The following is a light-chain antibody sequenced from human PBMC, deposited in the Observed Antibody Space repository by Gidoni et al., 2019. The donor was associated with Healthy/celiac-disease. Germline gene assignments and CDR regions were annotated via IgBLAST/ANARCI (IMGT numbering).Light chain of an antibody. CDR3: QQRSNWPPAHT. CDR2: DAS. CDR1: QSVSSY. V-gene: IGKV3-11*01. Sequence: EIVLTQSPATLSLSPGERATLSCRASQSVSSYLAWYQQKPGQAPRLLIYDASNRATGIPARFSGSGSGTDFTLTISSLEPEDFAVYYCQQRSNWPPAHTFXQXTKLEIK. J-gene: IGKJ2*01.